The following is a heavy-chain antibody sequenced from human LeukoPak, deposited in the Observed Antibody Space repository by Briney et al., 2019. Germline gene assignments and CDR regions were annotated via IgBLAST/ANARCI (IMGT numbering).Heavy chain of an antibody. V-gene: IGHV4-59*01. J-gene: IGHJ2*01. CDR1: GGSISSYY. D-gene: IGHD3-3*01. Sequence: SETLSLTCTVSGGSISSYYWSWIRQPPGKGLEWIGYIYYSGSTNYNPSLKSRVTIPVDTSKNQFSLKLSSVTAADTAVYYCARAPFLYDFWSGTPRNWYFDLWGRGTLVTVSS. CDR2: IYYSGST. CDR3: ARAPFLYDFWSGTPRNWYFDL.